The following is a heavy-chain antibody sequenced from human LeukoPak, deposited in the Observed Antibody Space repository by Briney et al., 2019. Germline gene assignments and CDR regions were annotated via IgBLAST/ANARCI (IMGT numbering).Heavy chain of an antibody. CDR2: IIPIFGTA. Sequence: SVKVSCKASGGTFSSYAISWVRQAPGQGLEWMGRIIPIFGTANYAQKFQGRVTITTDESTSTAYMELSSLRSEDTAVYYCARDDYGDNDAFDIWGQGTMVTVSS. CDR3: ARDDYGDNDAFDI. V-gene: IGHV1-69*05. CDR1: GGTFSSYA. D-gene: IGHD4-17*01. J-gene: IGHJ3*02.